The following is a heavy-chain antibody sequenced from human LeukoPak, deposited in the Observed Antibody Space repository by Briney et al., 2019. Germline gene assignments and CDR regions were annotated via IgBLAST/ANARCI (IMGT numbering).Heavy chain of an antibody. D-gene: IGHD6-19*01. CDR1: GYTFTSYG. Sequence: ASVKVSCKASGYTFTSYGISWVRQAPGQGLEWMGWISAYNGNTNYAQKLQGRVTMTTDTSTNTAYMELRSLRSDDTAVYYCARESSSGGRGAFDIWGQGTMVTVSS. CDR2: ISAYNGNT. J-gene: IGHJ3*02. CDR3: ARESSSGGRGAFDI. V-gene: IGHV1-18*04.